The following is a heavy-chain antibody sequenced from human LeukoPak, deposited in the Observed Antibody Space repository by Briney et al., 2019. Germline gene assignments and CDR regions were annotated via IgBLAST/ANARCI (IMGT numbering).Heavy chain of an antibody. CDR3: ATIFCSGGSCSYFDY. CDR1: GFTFSSYN. D-gene: IGHD2-15*01. J-gene: IGHJ4*02. V-gene: IGHV3-7*01. CDR2: IKQDGSEK. Sequence: HPGGSLRLSCAASGFTFSSYNMIWVRQAPGKGLEWVANIKQDGSEKYYVDSVKGRFTISRDNAKNSLYLQMNSLRAEDTAVYYCATIFCSGGSCSYFDYWGQGTLVTVSS.